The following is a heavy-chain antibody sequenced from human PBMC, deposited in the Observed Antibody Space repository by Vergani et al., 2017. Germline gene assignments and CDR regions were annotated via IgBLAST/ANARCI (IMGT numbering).Heavy chain of an antibody. Sequence: EVQLVESGGGLVQPGGSLRLSCAASGFTFSSYAMSWVRQAPGKGLEWVSGISGSAGNTDADSVKGRFSISRDNLKNTLYLQMNSLRAEDTALYYCAKDNGVSRAFDIWGQGTMVTVSS. CDR2: ISGSAGNT. J-gene: IGHJ3*02. V-gene: IGHV3-23*04. D-gene: IGHD2-8*01. CDR3: AKDNGVSRAFDI. CDR1: GFTFSSYA.